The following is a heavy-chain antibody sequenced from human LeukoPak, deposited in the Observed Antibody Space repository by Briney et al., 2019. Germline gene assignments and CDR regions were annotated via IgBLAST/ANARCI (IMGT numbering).Heavy chain of an antibody. Sequence: PGGSLRLSCAASGFTFTNYWMHWVRQAPGEGLVWVSRMNSDGSSTTYADSVKGRFTISRDNAKNTLYLQMNSLRADDTAVYYCARSTRSAAGQIWGQGTMVTVSP. CDR2: MNSDGSST. V-gene: IGHV3-74*01. CDR1: GFTFTNYW. J-gene: IGHJ3*02. D-gene: IGHD6-13*01. CDR3: ARSTRSAAGQI.